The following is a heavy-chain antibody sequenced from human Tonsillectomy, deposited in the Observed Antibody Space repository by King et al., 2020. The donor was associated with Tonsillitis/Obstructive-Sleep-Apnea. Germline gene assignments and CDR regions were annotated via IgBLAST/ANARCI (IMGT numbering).Heavy chain of an antibody. V-gene: IGHV6-1*01. CDR3: VRDGGGSPECYYYYYYMDV. CDR1: GDSVSRNSAA. D-gene: IGHD2-15*01. J-gene: IGHJ6*03. CDR2: TYYRSKWYN. Sequence: VQLPQSGPGLVKPSQTLSLTCAISGDSVSRNSAAWNWIRQSPSRGLEWLGRTYYRSKWYNDYAVSVRSRITINPDTSKNQFSLQLNSVTPEDTAVYYCVRDGGGSPECYYYYYYMDVWGKGTTVTVSS.